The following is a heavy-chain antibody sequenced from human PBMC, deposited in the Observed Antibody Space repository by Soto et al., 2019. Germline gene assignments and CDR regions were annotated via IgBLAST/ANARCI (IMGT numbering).Heavy chain of an antibody. J-gene: IGHJ4*02. CDR2: ISGYNANT. Sequence: QVQLVQSGPEVKKPGASVKVSCKASGYTFTNHGISWVRQAPGQGLEWVGWISGYNANTKYAQMFQGRVTISTDTSTHTAYVELRSLRSDDTAVYYCARDFYPLAYYFDYGGEGTLVTFSS. V-gene: IGHV1-18*04. CDR3: ARDFYPLAYYFDY. CDR1: GYTFTNHG.